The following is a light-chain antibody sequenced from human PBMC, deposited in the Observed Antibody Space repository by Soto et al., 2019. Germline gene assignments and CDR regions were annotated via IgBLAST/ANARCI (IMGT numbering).Light chain of an antibody. CDR3: QQYGSSWT. CDR1: QSVNSN. V-gene: IGKV3-20*01. J-gene: IGKJ1*01. CDR2: GAS. Sequence: TQSPATVSVSPRERATLSCRASQSVNSNLAWYQQKLGQAPRVLIYGASTRATGIPDRFSGSGSGTDFTLTISRLEPEDFAVYYCQQYGSSWTFGQGGK.